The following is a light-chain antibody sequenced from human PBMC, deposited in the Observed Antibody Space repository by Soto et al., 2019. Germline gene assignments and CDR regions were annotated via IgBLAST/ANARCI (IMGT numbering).Light chain of an antibody. CDR1: RSDVGRYNY. CDR2: EVT. J-gene: IGLJ1*01. CDR3: SSFVGSNIFV. Sequence: QSVLTQPPSASGSPGQSVTISCTGTRSDVGRYNYVSWYQLHPGKVLKLLIYEVTKRPSGIPDRFSGSKSGNTASLTVSGLQAEDEADYYCSSFVGSNIFVFGSGTKVTVL. V-gene: IGLV2-8*01.